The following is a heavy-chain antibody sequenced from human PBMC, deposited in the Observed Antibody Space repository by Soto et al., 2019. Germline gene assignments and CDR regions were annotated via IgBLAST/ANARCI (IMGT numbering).Heavy chain of an antibody. Sequence: QVQLQESGPGLVKPSQTLSLTCTVSGGSISSGDYYWSWIRQLPGKGLEWIGYIYYSGSTYYNPSLKSRVTISVDTSKNQFSLKLSSVTAADTAVYYCARDLSVGAPSYYYGMDVWGQGTTVTVSS. J-gene: IGHJ6*02. D-gene: IGHD1-26*01. V-gene: IGHV4-30-4*01. CDR3: ARDLSVGAPSYYYGMDV. CDR1: GGSISSGDYY. CDR2: IYYSGST.